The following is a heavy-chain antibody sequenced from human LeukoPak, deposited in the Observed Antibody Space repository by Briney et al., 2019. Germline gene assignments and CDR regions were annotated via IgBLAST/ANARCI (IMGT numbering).Heavy chain of an antibody. CDR3: VRDKRAWLQEKNYYYYVDV. J-gene: IGHJ6*03. CDR1: GVSVSNFY. D-gene: IGHD5-18*01. V-gene: IGHV4-4*07. Sequence: KPSETLSLTFAVSGVSVSNFYWSWIRQPAGKGLEWVGRIYTNGRTKYNPSLNSRVSLSVDTSKNQLSLRLASVTAADTAVFYCVRDKRAWLQEKNYYYYVDVWGKGTTVTVSS. CDR2: IYTNGRT.